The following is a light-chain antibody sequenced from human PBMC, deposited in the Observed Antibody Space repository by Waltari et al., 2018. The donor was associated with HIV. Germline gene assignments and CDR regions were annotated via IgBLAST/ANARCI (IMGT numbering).Light chain of an antibody. V-gene: IGLV3-10*01. J-gene: IGLJ2*01. Sequence: SYELTQAPSVSVSPGQTARITCSGDALPKECACWYQQKSGQAPVLVIDEDTKRPSGIPERFSGSSSGTMATLTISGAQVEDEADYYCYSTNIRGNHRLFGGGTKLTVL. CDR1: ALPKEC. CDR2: EDT. CDR3: YSTNIRGNHRL.